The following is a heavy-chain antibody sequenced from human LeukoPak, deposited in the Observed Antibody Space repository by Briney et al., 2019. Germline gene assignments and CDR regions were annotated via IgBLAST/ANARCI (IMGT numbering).Heavy chain of an antibody. CDR2: INSDGSST. D-gene: IGHD3-10*01. Sequence: PGGSLRLSCAASGFTFSSYWMHWVRQAPGKGLVWVSRINSDGSSTSYADSVKGRFTISRDNAKNTLYLQMNSLRAEDTAVYYCAREPLLLWFGELYPQSFVDYWGQGTLVTVSS. CDR1: GFTFSSYW. V-gene: IGHV3-74*01. J-gene: IGHJ4*02. CDR3: AREPLLLWFGELYPQSFVDY.